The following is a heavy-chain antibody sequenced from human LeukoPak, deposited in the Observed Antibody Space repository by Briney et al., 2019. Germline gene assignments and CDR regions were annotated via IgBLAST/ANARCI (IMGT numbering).Heavy chain of an antibody. D-gene: IGHD2-15*01. J-gene: IGHJ4*02. V-gene: IGHV3-23*01. CDR3: ARAPVTSCRGAFCYPFDI. Sequence: GGSLRLSCAASGFTFSSYGMSWVRQAPGKGLEWVSSISRSGGSTHYADSVKGRFTISRDNSKNMLSLQMNSLRADDAAVYYCARAPVTSCRGAFCYPFDIWGQGTLVTVSS. CDR2: ISRSGGST. CDR1: GFTFSSYG.